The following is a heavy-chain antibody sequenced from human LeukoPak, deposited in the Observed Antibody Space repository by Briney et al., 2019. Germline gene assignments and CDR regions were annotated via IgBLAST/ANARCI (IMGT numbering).Heavy chain of an antibody. Sequence: PGGSLRLSCAASGINVSNNYVTWVRQAPGKGLEWVSIIYSGGDTYYADSVKGRFSISRDNSKNTVFLQMNSLRVEDTAVYYCARVYQGVSLFDGIDYWGQGTLVTVSS. D-gene: IGHD3-10*01. CDR2: IYSGGDT. CDR1: GINVSNNY. J-gene: IGHJ4*02. V-gene: IGHV3-53*01. CDR3: ARVYQGVSLFDGIDY.